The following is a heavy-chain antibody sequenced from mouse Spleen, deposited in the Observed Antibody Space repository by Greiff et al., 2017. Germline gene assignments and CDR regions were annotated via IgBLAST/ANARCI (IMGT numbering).Heavy chain of an antibody. CDR2: ISSGGSYT. CDR3: ARHDYGNYFFDY. V-gene: IGHV5-9-3*01. CDR1: GFTFSSYA. J-gene: IGHJ2*01. D-gene: IGHD2-1*01. Sequence: EVKLVESGGGLVKPGGSLKLSCAASGFTFSSYAMSWVRQTPEKRLEWVATISSGGSYTYYPDSVKGRFTISRDNAKNTLYLQMSSLRSEDTAMYYCARHDYGNYFFDYWGQGTTLTVSS.